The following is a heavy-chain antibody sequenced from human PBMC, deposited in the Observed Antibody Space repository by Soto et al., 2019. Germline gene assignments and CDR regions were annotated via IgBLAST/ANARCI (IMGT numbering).Heavy chain of an antibody. CDR1: GGSISSSNW. CDR3: AGDITIFGVVIESDYYGMDV. Sequence: SETLSLTCAVSGGSISSSNWWSWVRQPPGKGLEWIGEIYHSGSTNYNPSLKSRVTISVDKSKNQFSLKLSSVTAADTAVYYCAGDITIFGVVIESDYYGMDVWGQGTTVTVSS. CDR2: IYHSGST. J-gene: IGHJ6*02. D-gene: IGHD3-3*01. V-gene: IGHV4-4*02.